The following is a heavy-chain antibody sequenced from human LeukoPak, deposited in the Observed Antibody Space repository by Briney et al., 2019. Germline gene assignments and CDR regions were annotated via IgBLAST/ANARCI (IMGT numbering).Heavy chain of an antibody. D-gene: IGHD5-24*01. CDR3: ARDSQASEMATILFDY. CDR1: GYTFTSYG. Sequence: ASVKVSCKASGYTFTSYGISWVRQAPGQGLEWMGWISAYNGNTNYAQKLQGRVTMTTDTSTSTAYMELRSLRSDDTAVYYCARDSQASEMATILFDYWGQGTLVTVSS. V-gene: IGHV1-18*01. J-gene: IGHJ4*02. CDR2: ISAYNGNT.